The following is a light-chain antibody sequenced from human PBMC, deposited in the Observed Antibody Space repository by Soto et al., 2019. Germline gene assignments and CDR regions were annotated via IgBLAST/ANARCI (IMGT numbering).Light chain of an antibody. CDR1: QSVSSN. Sequence: EIVMTQSPATLSVPPGERATLSCRASQSVSSNLAWYQQKPGQAPRLLIYGASTRATGIPGRFSGSGSGTEFTLTISSLQSEDFAVYYCQQYNNWPPLTFGGGTKVDIK. CDR3: QQYNNWPPLT. J-gene: IGKJ4*01. CDR2: GAS. V-gene: IGKV3-15*01.